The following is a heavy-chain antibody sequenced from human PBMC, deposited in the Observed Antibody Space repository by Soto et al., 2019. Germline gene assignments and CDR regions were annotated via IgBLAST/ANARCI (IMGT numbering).Heavy chain of an antibody. CDR2: IWYDGSNK. CDR3: ARDSHRNSSWYFDY. V-gene: IGHV3-33*01. Sequence: QVQLVESGGGVVQPGRSLRLSCAASGFTFSSYGMHWVRQAPGKGLEWVAVIWYDGSNKYYADSMKGRFTISRDNSKNTLYLQMNSLRAEDTAVYYCARDSHRNSSWYFDYWGQGTLVTVSS. CDR1: GFTFSSYG. D-gene: IGHD6-13*01. J-gene: IGHJ4*02.